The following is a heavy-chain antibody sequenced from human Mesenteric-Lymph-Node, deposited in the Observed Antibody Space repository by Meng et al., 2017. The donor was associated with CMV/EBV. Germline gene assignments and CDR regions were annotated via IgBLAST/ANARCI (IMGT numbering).Heavy chain of an antibody. CDR2: IGYSSSTI. CDR3: AKPYYYDSSGYPRAYYYGMDV. D-gene: IGHD3-22*01. J-gene: IGHJ6*02. CDR1: RFTFSVYY. Sequence: GESLKISCAASRFTFSVYYMSWIRQPPGKGLEWVSYIGYSSSTIYYADSAKGRFTISRDNAKNSLYLQMNSLRAEDTAVYYCAKPYYYDSSGYPRAYYYGMDVWGQGTTVTVSS. V-gene: IGHV3-11*01.